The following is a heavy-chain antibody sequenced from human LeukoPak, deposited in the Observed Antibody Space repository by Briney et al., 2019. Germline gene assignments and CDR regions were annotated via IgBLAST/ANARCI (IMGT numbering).Heavy chain of an antibody. D-gene: IGHD6-6*01. J-gene: IGHJ4*02. V-gene: IGHV1-2*02. CDR1: GYTFTGYY. CDR2: INPNTGGT. CDR3: ASGPSDLGCSSQY. Sequence: ASVKVSCKASGYTFTGYYMHWVRQAPGQGLEWMGWINPNTGGTNYAQKFQGRVTMTTDTSISTAYMELSSLRYDDTAVYYCASGPSDLGCSSQYWGQGTLVTVSS.